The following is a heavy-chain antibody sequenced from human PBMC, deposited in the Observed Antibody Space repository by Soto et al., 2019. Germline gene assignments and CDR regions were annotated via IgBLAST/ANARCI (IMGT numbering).Heavy chain of an antibody. CDR2: ISSSSSYI. V-gene: IGHV3-21*01. CDR1: GFTFSSYS. Sequence: EVQLVESGGGLVKPGGSLRLSCAASGFTFSSYSMNWVRQAPGKGLEWVSSISSSSSYIYYEDSVKGRFTISRDNAKNSLYLQMNSLRAEDTAVYYCARGVKSRDSDDSSGYAFSWGQGTLVTVSS. J-gene: IGHJ5*02. D-gene: IGHD3-22*01. CDR3: ARGVKSRDSDDSSGYAFS.